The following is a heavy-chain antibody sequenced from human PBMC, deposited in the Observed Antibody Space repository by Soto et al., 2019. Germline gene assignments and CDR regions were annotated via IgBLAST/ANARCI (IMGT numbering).Heavy chain of an antibody. Sequence: EVQLLESGGGLVQPGGSLSLSCAASGFTFSSFAMSWVRQAPGKGLEWVSAIGSRGDSTYYADSVKGRFTISRDNSKNTLYLQMNSLRAEDTAAYYCAKDLIYGYNSGRPFDSWGQGTLVTVSS. D-gene: IGHD6-19*01. V-gene: IGHV3-23*01. J-gene: IGHJ4*02. CDR2: IGSRGDST. CDR1: GFTFSSFA. CDR3: AKDLIYGYNSGRPFDS.